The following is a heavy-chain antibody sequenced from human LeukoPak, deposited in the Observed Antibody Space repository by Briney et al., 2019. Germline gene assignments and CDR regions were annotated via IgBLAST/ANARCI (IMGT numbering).Heavy chain of an antibody. CDR3: ARRSGIAVAGAFDY. Sequence: PGGSLRLSCAASGFTFSSYAMHWVRQAPGKGLEWVALISYDGSINDYADSVKGRFTISRDNSKNTLYLQMNSLRAEDTAVYYCARRSGIAVAGAFDYWGQGTLVTVSS. J-gene: IGHJ4*02. V-gene: IGHV3-30*04. CDR2: ISYDGSIN. D-gene: IGHD6-19*01. CDR1: GFTFSSYA.